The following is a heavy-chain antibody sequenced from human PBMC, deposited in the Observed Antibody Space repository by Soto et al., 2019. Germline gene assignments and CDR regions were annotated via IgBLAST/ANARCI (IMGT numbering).Heavy chain of an antibody. D-gene: IGHD1-1*01. Sequence: QVQLQQWGAGLLKPSETLSLTCAVYGGSVSSGSYYWSWIRQPPGKGLEWIGEMSHSGGTHFNPSLKRRVNISVEKAKNQFSLKMSFVTAADTALYYCARVERGTATTVVDAFDIWGPGTMVTVSS. CDR1: GGSVSSGSYY. J-gene: IGHJ3*02. V-gene: IGHV4-34*01. CDR3: ARVERGTATTVVDAFDI. CDR2: MSHSGGT.